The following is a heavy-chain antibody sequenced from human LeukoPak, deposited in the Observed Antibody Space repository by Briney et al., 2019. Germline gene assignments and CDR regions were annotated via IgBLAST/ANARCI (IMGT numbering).Heavy chain of an antibody. CDR1: GGTFSSYA. Sequence: SVKVSCKASGGTFSSYAISWVRQAPGQGLEWMGGIIPIFGTANYAQKFQGRVTITADESTSTAYMELSSLRSEDTAVYYCARVGSSSSLGFDYWGQGTLVTVSS. V-gene: IGHV1-69*13. J-gene: IGHJ4*02. CDR3: ARVGSSSSLGFDY. CDR2: IIPIFGTA. D-gene: IGHD6-6*01.